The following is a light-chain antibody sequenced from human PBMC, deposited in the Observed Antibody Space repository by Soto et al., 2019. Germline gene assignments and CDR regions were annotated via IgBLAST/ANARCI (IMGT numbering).Light chain of an antibody. J-gene: IGLJ1*01. CDR2: EVS. V-gene: IGLV2-14*01. Sequence: QSALTQPSSLSVSLGQSITISFTGTSSDVGAYNYVSWYQQQPGKAPKLMISEVSNRPSGVSNRFSGSKSGNTASLIISGLQAEDEADYYCCSFTSITTYVFGTGTKVTVL. CDR3: CSFTSITTYV. CDR1: SSDVGAYNY.